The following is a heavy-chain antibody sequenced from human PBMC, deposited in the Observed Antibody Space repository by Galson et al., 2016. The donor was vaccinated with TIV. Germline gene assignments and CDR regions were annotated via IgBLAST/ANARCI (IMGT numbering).Heavy chain of an antibody. D-gene: IGHD2-2*02. J-gene: IGHJ4*02. Sequence: SLRLSCAASGFTLSSYGMHWVRQAPGKGLEWVSAVGTAGHTYYPASVKGRFTISRDNTKNSLFLQMNSLRAEDTAVYYCARAVPEIPETLDYWGQGTLVTVSS. CDR2: VGTAGHT. CDR3: ARAVPEIPETLDY. CDR1: GFTLSSYG. V-gene: IGHV3-13*01.